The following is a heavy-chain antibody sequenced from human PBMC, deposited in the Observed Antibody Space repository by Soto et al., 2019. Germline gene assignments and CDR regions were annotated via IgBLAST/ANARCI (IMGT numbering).Heavy chain of an antibody. CDR1: GFSFNSYA. CDR2: IGGAGDST. J-gene: IGHJ4*02. CDR3: TGATYLDY. Sequence: EVQLLESGGGLVQPGGSLRLSCAASGFSFNSYAMSWVRQAPGKGLEWVSHIGGAGDSTYYADSVKGRFTISRDNSKKTVYLQTESLRAEDTAVYYCTGATYLDYWGQGTLVTVSS. V-gene: IGHV3-23*01.